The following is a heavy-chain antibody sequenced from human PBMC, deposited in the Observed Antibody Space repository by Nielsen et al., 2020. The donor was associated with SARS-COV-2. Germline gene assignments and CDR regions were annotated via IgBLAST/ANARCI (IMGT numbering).Heavy chain of an antibody. CDR3: AMSSSWYASYYYYGMGV. V-gene: IGHV1-46*01. CDR2: INPSGGST. D-gene: IGHD6-13*01. CDR1: GYTFTSYY. Sequence: ASVKVSCKASGYTFTSYYMHWVRQAPGQGLEWMGIINPSGGSTSYAQKFQGRVTMTRDTSTSTVYMELSSLRSEDTAVYYCAMSSSWYASYYYYGMGVWGQGTTVTVSS. J-gene: IGHJ6*02.